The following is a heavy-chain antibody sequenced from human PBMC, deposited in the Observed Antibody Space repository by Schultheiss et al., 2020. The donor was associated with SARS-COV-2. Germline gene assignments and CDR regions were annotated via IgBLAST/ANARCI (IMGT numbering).Heavy chain of an antibody. CDR2: ISGSGGST. V-gene: IGHV3-23*01. Sequence: GGSLRLSCAASGFTFSSYAMSWVRQAPGKGLEWVSAISGSGGSTYYADSVKGRFTISRDNSKNTLYLQMNSLRAEDTAVYYCAKGRTFGYSYEYGDGMDVWGQGTTVTVSS. D-gene: IGHD5-18*01. CDR3: AKGRTFGYSYEYGDGMDV. CDR1: GFTFSSYA. J-gene: IGHJ6*02.